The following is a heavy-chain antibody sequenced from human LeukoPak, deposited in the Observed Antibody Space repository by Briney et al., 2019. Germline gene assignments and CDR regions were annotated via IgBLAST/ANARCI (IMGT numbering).Heavy chain of an antibody. Sequence: GGSLRLSCAASGFTFSSYAMHWVRQAPGKGLEWVAVISYDGSNKYYADSVKGRFTISRDNSKNTLYLQMNSLRAEDTAVYYCASANYGGNPAPVGFDYWGQGTLVTVSS. CDR1: GFTFSSYA. V-gene: IGHV3-30*04. CDR3: ASANYGGNPAPVGFDY. J-gene: IGHJ4*02. CDR2: ISYDGSNK. D-gene: IGHD4-23*01.